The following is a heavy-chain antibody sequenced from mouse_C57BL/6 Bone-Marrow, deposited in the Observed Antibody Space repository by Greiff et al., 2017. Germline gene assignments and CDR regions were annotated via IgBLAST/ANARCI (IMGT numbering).Heavy chain of an antibody. CDR3: AVPFAY. CDR1: GFTFSDYG. J-gene: IGHJ3*01. Sequence: EVQVVESGGGLVKPGGSLKLSCAASGFTFSDYGMHWVRQAPEQGLEWVAYISSGSSTIYYADTVKGRFTISRDNAKNTLLLQMASLRSEDTTMYYCAVPFAYWGQGTLVTVSA. V-gene: IGHV5-17*01. CDR2: ISSGSSTI.